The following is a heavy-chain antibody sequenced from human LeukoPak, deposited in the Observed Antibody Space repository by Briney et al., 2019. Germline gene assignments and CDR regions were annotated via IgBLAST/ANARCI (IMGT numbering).Heavy chain of an antibody. CDR1: GGSISSGGYY. D-gene: IGHD3-22*01. V-gene: IGHV4-31*03. CDR2: IYYSGST. Sequence: PSQTLSLTCTVSGGSISSGGYYWNWIRQHPGKGLEWIGYIYYSGSTYYNPSLKSRVTISVDTSKNQFSLKLSSMTAADTAVYYCAREHYYDSSGSYCFDYWGQGTLVTVSS. CDR3: AREHYYDSSGSYCFDY. J-gene: IGHJ4*02.